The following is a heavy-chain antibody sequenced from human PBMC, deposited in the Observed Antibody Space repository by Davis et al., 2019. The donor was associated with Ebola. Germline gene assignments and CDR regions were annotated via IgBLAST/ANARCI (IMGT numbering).Heavy chain of an antibody. V-gene: IGHV1-46*01. D-gene: IGHD5-18*01. CDR1: GYTFTSYY. J-gene: IGHJ4*02. Sequence: ASVKVSCKASGYTFTSYYMHWVRQAPGQGLEWMGIINPSGGSTSYAQKFQERVTITRDMSTSTAYMELSSLRSEDTAVYYCAAALSKRGYSYGYRLDYWGQGTLVTVSS. CDR3: AAALSKRGYSYGYRLDY. CDR2: INPSGGST.